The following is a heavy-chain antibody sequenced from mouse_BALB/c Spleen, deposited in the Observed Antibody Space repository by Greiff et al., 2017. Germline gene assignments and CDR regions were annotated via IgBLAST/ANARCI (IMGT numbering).Heavy chain of an antibody. Sequence: QVQLQQSGAELAKPGASVKMSCKASGYTFTSYWMHWVKQRPGQGLEWIGYINPSTGYTEYNQKFKDKATLTADKSSSTAYMQLKSLTSEDSAVYYCARSGAYYFDYWGQGTTLTVSS. CDR3: ARSGAYYFDY. CDR1: GYTFTSYW. J-gene: IGHJ2*01. V-gene: IGHV1-7*01. D-gene: IGHD4-1*01. CDR2: INPSTGYT.